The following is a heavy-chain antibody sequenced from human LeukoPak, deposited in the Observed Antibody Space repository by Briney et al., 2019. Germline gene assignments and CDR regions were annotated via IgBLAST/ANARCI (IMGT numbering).Heavy chain of an antibody. V-gene: IGHV4-59*01. Sequence: PSETLSLTCTVSGGSISSYYWSWIRQPPGKGLEWIGYNYYSGSTNYNPSLKSRVTISVGTSKSQFSLKLSSVTAADTAVYYCARAPQTYYYDSSGWFDYWGQGTLVTVSS. CDR3: ARAPQTYYYDSSGWFDY. D-gene: IGHD3-22*01. J-gene: IGHJ4*02. CDR1: GGSISSYY. CDR2: NYYSGST.